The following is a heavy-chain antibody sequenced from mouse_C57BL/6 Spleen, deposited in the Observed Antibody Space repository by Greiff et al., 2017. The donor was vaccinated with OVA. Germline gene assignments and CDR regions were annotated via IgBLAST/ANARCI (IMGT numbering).Heavy chain of an antibody. CDR2: ISSGSSTI. V-gene: IGHV5-17*01. Sequence: VNVAESGGGLVKPGGSLKLSCAASGFTFSDSGMHWVRQAPEKGLEWVAYISSGSSTIYYADTVKGRFTISRDNAKNTLFLQMTSLRSEDTAMYYCARPSYYDYAMDYWGQGTSVTVSS. CDR1: GFTFSDSG. J-gene: IGHJ4*01. CDR3: ARPSYYDYAMDY. D-gene: IGHD1-1*01.